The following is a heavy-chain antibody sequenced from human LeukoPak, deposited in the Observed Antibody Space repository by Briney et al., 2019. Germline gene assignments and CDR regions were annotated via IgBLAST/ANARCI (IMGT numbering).Heavy chain of an antibody. J-gene: IGHJ4*02. CDR1: GFDFSNYD. CDR3: ARIGPGTDVYNSFDY. V-gene: IGHV3-21*01. Sequence: PGGSLRLSCAASGFDFSNYDVTWVRQAPGKGLEYVSSISRGGNYIYSADSVRGRFSISRNDAENSLFLQMNSLRGEDTAVYYCARIGPGTDVYNSFDYWGQGTLVAVSS. D-gene: IGHD5-24*01. CDR2: ISRGGNYI.